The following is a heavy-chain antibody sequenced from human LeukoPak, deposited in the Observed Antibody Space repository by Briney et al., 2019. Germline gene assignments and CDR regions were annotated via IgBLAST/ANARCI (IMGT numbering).Heavy chain of an antibody. CDR1: GGSISSYY. CDR2: IYTSGST. CDR3: AREIHGGIRRDSSTRFQH. D-gene: IGHD6-13*01. V-gene: IGHV4-4*07. Sequence: SETLSLTCTVPGGSISSYYWSWIRQPAGKGLEWIGRIYTSGSTNYNPSPKSRVTMSVDTSKNQFSLKLSSVTAADTAVYYCAREIHGGIRRDSSTRFQHWGQGTLVTVSS. J-gene: IGHJ1*01.